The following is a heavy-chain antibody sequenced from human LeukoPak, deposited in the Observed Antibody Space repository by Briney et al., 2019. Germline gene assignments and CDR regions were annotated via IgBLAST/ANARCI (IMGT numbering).Heavy chain of an antibody. Sequence: PSETLSLTCTVSGGSISSYYWSWIRQPAGKGLEWIGRIYTSGSTNYNPSLKSRVTMSVDTSKNQFSLKLSSVTAADTAVYYCARERRQYQLLFAGVDYYYMDVWGKGTTVTISS. CDR1: GGSISSYY. D-gene: IGHD2-2*01. J-gene: IGHJ6*03. CDR3: ARERRQYQLLFAGVDYYYMDV. V-gene: IGHV4-4*07. CDR2: IYTSGST.